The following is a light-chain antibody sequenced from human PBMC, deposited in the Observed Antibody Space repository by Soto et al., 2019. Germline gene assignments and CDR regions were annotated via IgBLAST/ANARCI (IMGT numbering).Light chain of an antibody. V-gene: IGLV2-14*01. CDR1: NSDVGGYNY. J-gene: IGLJ2*01. CDR3: SPYSRIAQVV. CDR2: DVS. Sequence: QSVLTQPPSVSGSPGQSITISCTGTNSDVGGYNYVSWYQQHPGKAPKLMIFDVSNRPSGVPNRFSGSKSGNTASLTISGLEDEDEDDYYCSPYSRIAQVVLGGGTKLTVL.